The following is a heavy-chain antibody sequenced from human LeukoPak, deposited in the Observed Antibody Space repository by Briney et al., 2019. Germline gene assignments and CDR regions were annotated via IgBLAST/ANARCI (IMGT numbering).Heavy chain of an antibody. CDR1: GFPFTIYA. CDR2: IGGSST. Sequence: LPGGSLRLSCAASGFPFTIYAMSWVRQAPGEGLEWVSSIGGSSTYYADFVKGRFTISRDTSKNTMDLQMNSLRAEDTAIYYCAKYRGFGDSYDSWGQGTLVTVSS. J-gene: IGHJ4*02. D-gene: IGHD3-10*01. CDR3: AKYRGFGDSYDS. V-gene: IGHV3-23*01.